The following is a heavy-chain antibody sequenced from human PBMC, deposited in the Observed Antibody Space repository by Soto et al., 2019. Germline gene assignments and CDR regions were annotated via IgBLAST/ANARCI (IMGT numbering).Heavy chain of an antibody. Sequence: ASVKVSCKASGYTFTGYYMHWVRQAPGQGLEWMGWINPNRGGTNYAQKFQGRVTMTRDTSISTAYMELSRLRSDDTAVYYCARGGPKGSSWYGLDYYYGMDVWGQGTTVTVS. V-gene: IGHV1-2*02. J-gene: IGHJ6*02. CDR3: ARGGPKGSSWYGLDYYYGMDV. CDR2: INPNRGGT. CDR1: GYTFTGYY. D-gene: IGHD6-13*01.